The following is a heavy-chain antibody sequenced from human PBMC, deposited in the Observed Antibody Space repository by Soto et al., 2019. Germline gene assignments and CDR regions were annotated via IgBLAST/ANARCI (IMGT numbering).Heavy chain of an antibody. D-gene: IGHD6-13*01. CDR2: ISYDGSNK. Sequence: GGSLRLAGAASGFTVSSYAMHWVRQAPGKGLEWVAVISYDGSNKYYADSVKGRFTISRDNSKNTLYLQMNSLRAEDTAVYYCARVRSSWYRNWFDPWGQGTLVTVSS. J-gene: IGHJ5*02. V-gene: IGHV3-30-3*01. CDR3: ARVRSSWYRNWFDP. CDR1: GFTVSSYA.